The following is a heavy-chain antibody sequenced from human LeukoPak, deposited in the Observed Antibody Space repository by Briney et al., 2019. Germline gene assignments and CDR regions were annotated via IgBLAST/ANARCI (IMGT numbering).Heavy chain of an antibody. CDR1: GGSFSGYY. CDR2: INHSGST. J-gene: IGHJ4*02. CDR3: ARGRYLTTLGGAAAGFLDS. Sequence: SETLSLTCAVYGGSFSGYYWSWIRQPPGKGLEWIGEINHSGSTNYNPSLKRRLTISVDTSQNQFSLRLNSVTAADKAVYYCARGRYLTTLGGAAAGFLDSWGQGNLVTVS. V-gene: IGHV4-34*01. D-gene: IGHD6-13*01.